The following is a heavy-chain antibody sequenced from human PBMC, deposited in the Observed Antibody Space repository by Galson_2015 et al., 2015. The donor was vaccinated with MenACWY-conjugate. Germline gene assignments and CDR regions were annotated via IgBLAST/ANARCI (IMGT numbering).Heavy chain of an antibody. V-gene: IGHV1-24*01. J-gene: IGHJ6*03. D-gene: IGHD1-26*01. CDR3: ARVRIVGATIAAYYYMDV. CDR1: GYTLTELS. Sequence: SVKVSCKVSGYTLTELSMHWVRQAPGKGLEWMGGFDPEDGETIYAQKFQGRVTITADESTSTAYMELSSLRSEDTAVYYCARVRIVGATIAAYYYMDVWGKGTTVTVSS. CDR2: FDPEDGET.